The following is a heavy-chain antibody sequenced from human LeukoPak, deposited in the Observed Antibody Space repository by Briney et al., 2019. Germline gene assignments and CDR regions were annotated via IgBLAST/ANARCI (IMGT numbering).Heavy chain of an antibody. D-gene: IGHD1-26*01. CDR2: IRQHGSEK. Sequence: PGGSLRLSCAASGFTFSSYRMSWVRQAPGKGLEWVANIRQHGSEKYYVDSVKGRFIISRDNANNSLYLQMNSLRAEDTAVYYCARGLRLVGATSYWGQGTLVTVSS. J-gene: IGHJ4*02. V-gene: IGHV3-7*01. CDR3: ARGLRLVGATSY. CDR1: GFTFSSYR.